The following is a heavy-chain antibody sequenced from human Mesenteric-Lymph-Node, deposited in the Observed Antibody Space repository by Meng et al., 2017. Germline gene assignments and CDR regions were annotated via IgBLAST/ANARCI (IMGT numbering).Heavy chain of an antibody. D-gene: IGHD6-6*01. Sequence: GSLRLSCAVYGGSFSGYYWSWIRQPPGKGREWIGEINHSGSTNYNPSLKSQVTISVDTSKNQFSLKLSSVTAADTAVYYCARSSSSHLRVDYWGQGTLVTVSS. V-gene: IGHV4-34*01. CDR3: ARSSSSHLRVDY. CDR2: INHSGST. J-gene: IGHJ4*02. CDR1: GGSFSGYY.